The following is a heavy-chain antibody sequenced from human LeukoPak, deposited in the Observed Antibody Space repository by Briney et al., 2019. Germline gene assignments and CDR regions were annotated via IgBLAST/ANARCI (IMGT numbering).Heavy chain of an antibody. CDR2: IYHSGST. Sequence: SSETLSLTCAVSGGSISSGGYSWSWIRRPPGKGLEWIGYIYHSGSTYYNPSLKSRVTISVDRSKNQFSLKLSSVTAADTAVYYCARGSVGDYFDYWGQGTLVTVSS. D-gene: IGHD1-26*01. CDR3: ARGSVGDYFDY. J-gene: IGHJ4*02. V-gene: IGHV4-30-2*01. CDR1: GGSISSGGYS.